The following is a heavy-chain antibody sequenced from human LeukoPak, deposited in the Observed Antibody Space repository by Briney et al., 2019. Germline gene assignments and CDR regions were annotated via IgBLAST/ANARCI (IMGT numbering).Heavy chain of an antibody. J-gene: IGHJ4*02. Sequence: SETLSLTCTVSGGSISGYYWSWIRQPPGQGLEWIAYIHSSGYTNYNPSLKSRVTISVDTSKNQFSLKLSSVTAADTAVYYCARTGVVPAAMVDYWGQGTLVTVSS. CDR1: GGSISGYY. CDR2: IHSSGYT. V-gene: IGHV4-4*09. CDR3: ARTGVVPAAMVDY. D-gene: IGHD2-2*01.